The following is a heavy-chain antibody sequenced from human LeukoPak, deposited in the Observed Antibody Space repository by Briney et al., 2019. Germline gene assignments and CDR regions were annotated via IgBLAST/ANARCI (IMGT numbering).Heavy chain of an antibody. Sequence: GGSLRLSCAASGFTFSDYNMRWIRQAPGKGLEWVSSISRSGSTKYYADSVKGRFTISRDNSKNTLYLQMNSLRAEDTAVYYCAKVLAIGATGSFDYWGQGTLVTVSS. J-gene: IGHJ4*02. CDR2: ISRSGSTK. D-gene: IGHD1-26*01. CDR3: AKVLAIGATGSFDY. V-gene: IGHV3-11*01. CDR1: GFTFSDYN.